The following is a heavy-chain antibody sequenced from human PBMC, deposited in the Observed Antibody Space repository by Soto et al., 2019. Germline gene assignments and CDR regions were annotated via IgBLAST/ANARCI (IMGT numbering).Heavy chain of an antibody. CDR1: GSIFIGYG. J-gene: IGHJ4*02. D-gene: IGHD6-19*01. Sequence: PGGSLRLSCVVPGSIFIGYGMHWVRQAPGKGLEWVAVIWYDGSDKYYADSVKGRFTISRDNSKNTLYLQMNSLRAEDTAVYYCARDLDSSGWYGGHYFDYWGQGTLVTVSS. CDR2: IWYDGSDK. CDR3: ARDLDSSGWYGGHYFDY. V-gene: IGHV3-30*19.